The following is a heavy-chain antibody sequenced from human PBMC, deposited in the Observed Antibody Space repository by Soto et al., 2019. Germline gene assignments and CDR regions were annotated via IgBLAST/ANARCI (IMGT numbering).Heavy chain of an antibody. Sequence: EVQLVESGGDLVQPGGSARLSCAASGFSVSGWYMDWVRKAPGKGLEWVARLKDRSQNYATEYAASVKGRFTVSRHPQQKSIFRQMNSLKIEGTAVYYCAREGDARWLDSWGQGTLVTVS. CDR2: LKDRSQNYAT. CDR1: GFSVSGWY. CDR3: AREGDARWLDS. D-gene: IGHD1-26*01. J-gene: IGHJ5*01. V-gene: IGHV3-72*01.